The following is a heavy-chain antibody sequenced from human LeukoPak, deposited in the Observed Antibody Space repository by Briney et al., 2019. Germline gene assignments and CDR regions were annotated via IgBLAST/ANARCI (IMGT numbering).Heavy chain of an antibody. J-gene: IGHJ3*02. D-gene: IGHD3-10*01. Sequence: PGGSLRLSCAASGFTFSSYGMHWVRQAPGKGLEWVAFIRYDGSNKYYADSVKGRFTISRDNSKNTLYLQMNSLRAEDTAVYYCAKNLRITPNADVFDIWGQGTMVTVSS. V-gene: IGHV3-30*02. CDR3: AKNLRITPNADVFDI. CDR1: GFTFSSYG. CDR2: IRYDGSNK.